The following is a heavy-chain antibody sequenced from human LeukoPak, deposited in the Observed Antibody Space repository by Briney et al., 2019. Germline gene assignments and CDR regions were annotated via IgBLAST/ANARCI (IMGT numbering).Heavy chain of an antibody. D-gene: IGHD3-16*02. J-gene: IGHJ5*01. V-gene: IGHV1-3*03. CDR1: GYTFTTYA. CDR2: INAGNGNT. Sequence: GASVRVSCKASGYTFTTYAMHWVRQAPGQRLEWMGWINAGNGNTQYSQEFQGRVTMTRDTSASTAYMEVRSLRSEDMAVHYCARSNRGMHYDSWGQGTLVTVSS. CDR3: ARSNRGMHYDS.